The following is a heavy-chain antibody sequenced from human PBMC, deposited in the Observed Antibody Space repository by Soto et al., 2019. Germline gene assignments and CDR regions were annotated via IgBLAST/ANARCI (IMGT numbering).Heavy chain of an antibody. CDR3: ARDKRTTRPPLYYYYYMDV. CDR2: INAGNGNT. CDR1: GYTFTSYA. Sequence: ASVKVSRKASGYTFTSYAMHWVRQAPGQRLEWMGWINAGNGNTKYSQKFQGRVTITRDTSASTAYMELSSLRSEDTAVYYCARDKRTTRPPLYYYYYMDVWGKGTTVTVSS. V-gene: IGHV1-3*01. J-gene: IGHJ6*03. D-gene: IGHD4-17*01.